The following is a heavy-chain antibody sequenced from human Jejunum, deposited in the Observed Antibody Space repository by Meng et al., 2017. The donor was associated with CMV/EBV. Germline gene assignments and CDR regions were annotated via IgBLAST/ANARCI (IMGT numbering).Heavy chain of an antibody. V-gene: IGHV4-59*11. J-gene: IGHJ4*02. CDR3: GRGGSSGRE. CDR2: VYFTGST. CDR1: GGSISPHY. Sequence: LPCTVSGGSISPHYWSWRRQPPGTGLAWICYVYFTGSTNYHPSLKSRVTISVDMSKNQFSLKMRSVTAADTAVYYCGRGGSSGREWGQGTLVTVSS. D-gene: IGHD6-19*01.